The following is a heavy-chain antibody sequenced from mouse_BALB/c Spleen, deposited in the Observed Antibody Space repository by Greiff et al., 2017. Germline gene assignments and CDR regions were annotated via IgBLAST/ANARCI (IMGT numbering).Heavy chain of an antibody. Sequence: EVKLVESGGGLVQPKGSLKLSCAASGFTFNTYAMNWVRQAPGKGLEWVARIRSKSNNYATYYADSVKDRFTISRDDSQSMLYLQMNNLKTEDTAMYYCVRQKYGNCFDYWGQGTTLTVSS. CDR1: GFTFNTYA. D-gene: IGHD2-10*02. V-gene: IGHV10-1*02. CDR2: IRSKSNNYAT. CDR3: VRQKYGNCFDY. J-gene: IGHJ2*01.